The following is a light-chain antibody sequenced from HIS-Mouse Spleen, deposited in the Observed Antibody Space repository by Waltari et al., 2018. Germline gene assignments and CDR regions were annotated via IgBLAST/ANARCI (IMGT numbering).Light chain of an antibody. J-gene: IGLJ2*01. CDR3: CSYAGSSTFEV. V-gene: IGLV2-23*03. CDR1: SSDVGSYNL. CDR2: EGS. Sequence: QSALTQPASVSGSPGQSLPISCTGTSSDVGSYNLFSWYQQHPGKAPKLMIYEGSKRPSGVSNRFSGSKSGNTASLTISGLQAEDEADYYCCSYAGSSTFEVFGGGTKLTVL.